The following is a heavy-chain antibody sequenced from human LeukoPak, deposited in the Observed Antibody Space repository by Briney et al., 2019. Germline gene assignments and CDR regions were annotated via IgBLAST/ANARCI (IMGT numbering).Heavy chain of an antibody. CDR2: IGTAGDT. CDR1: GFTFSSYD. D-gene: IGHD6-19*01. J-gene: IGHJ4*02. Sequence: GGSLRLSCAASGFTFSSYDMHWVRHATGKGLEWVSAIGTAGDTYYPGPVKGRFTIYRENAKNSLYLQMNSLRAGDTAVYYCARARWIAVAGEYYFDYWGQGTLVTVSS. V-gene: IGHV3-13*01. CDR3: ARARWIAVAGEYYFDY.